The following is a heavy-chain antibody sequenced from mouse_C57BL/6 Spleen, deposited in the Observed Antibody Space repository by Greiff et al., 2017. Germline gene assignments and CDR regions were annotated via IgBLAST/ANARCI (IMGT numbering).Heavy chain of an antibody. Sequence: VQLKESGPELVKPGASVTISCKASGYSFTDYNMNWVKQSNGKSLEWIGVINPNYGTTSYNQKFKGKATLTVDQSSSTAYMQLNSLTSEDSAVYYCARGGGYYRYFDVWGTGTTVTVSS. CDR1: GYSFTDYN. J-gene: IGHJ1*03. CDR3: ARGGGYYRYFDV. CDR2: INPNYGTT. V-gene: IGHV1-39*01. D-gene: IGHD2-2*01.